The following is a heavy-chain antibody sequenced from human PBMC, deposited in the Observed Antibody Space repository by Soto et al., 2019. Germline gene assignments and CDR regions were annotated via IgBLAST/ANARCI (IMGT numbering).Heavy chain of an antibody. CDR2: IYYSGST. Sequence: SETLSLTCAVHGGSISSGDYYWSWIRQPPGKGLEWIGYIYYSGSTYYNPSLKSRVTISVDTSKNQFSLKLSSVTAADTAVYYCARARGARYFDYWGQGTLVTVSS. V-gene: IGHV4-30-4*01. CDR1: GGSISSGDYY. CDR3: ARARGARYFDY. J-gene: IGHJ4*02. D-gene: IGHD2-15*01.